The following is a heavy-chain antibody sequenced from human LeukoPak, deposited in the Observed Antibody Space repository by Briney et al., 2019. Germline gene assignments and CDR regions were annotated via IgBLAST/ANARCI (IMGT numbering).Heavy chain of an antibody. CDR2: IYTSGST. Sequence: PSQTLSLTCTVSGGSISSGSYYWSWIRQPAGKGLEWIGRIYTSGSTNYNPSLKSRVTISVDTSKNQFSLKLSSVTAADTAVYYCARTTMVRGVTNTPRFDYWGQGTLVTVSS. D-gene: IGHD3-10*01. J-gene: IGHJ4*02. CDR1: GGSISSGSYY. V-gene: IGHV4-61*02. CDR3: ARTTMVRGVTNTPRFDY.